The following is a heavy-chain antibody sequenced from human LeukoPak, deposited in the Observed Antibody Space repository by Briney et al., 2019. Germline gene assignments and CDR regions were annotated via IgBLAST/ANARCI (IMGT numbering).Heavy chain of an antibody. Sequence: GGSLRLSCAASGFTFSSSAMSWVRQAPGKGLEWVSAISNNGGYTYYADSVQGRFTISRDNSKSTLCLQMNSLRAEDTAVYYCAKGAGYYDSSGPPNYWGQGTLVTVSS. D-gene: IGHD3-22*01. V-gene: IGHV3-23*01. CDR1: GFTFSSSA. CDR2: ISNNGGYT. J-gene: IGHJ4*02. CDR3: AKGAGYYDSSGPPNY.